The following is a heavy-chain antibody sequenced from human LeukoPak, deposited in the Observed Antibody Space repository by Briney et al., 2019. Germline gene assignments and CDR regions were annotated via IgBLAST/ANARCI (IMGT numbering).Heavy chain of an antibody. CDR1: GFSFTKFW. CDR3: ARGDAFSGDH. J-gene: IGHJ4*02. CDR2: IHPEGNEK. V-gene: IGHV3-7*04. Sequence: PGWSLRLSCAVSGFSFTKFWMSWVRQAPGRGLEWVANIHPEGNEKYHVESVKGRFTISRDNTKNLLFLQMNGLRVEDTAVYYCARGDAFSGDHWGQGTLVTVSS.